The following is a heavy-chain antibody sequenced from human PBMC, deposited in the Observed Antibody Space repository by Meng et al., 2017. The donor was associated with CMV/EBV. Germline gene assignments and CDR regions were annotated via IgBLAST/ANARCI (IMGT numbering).Heavy chain of an antibody. V-gene: IGHV4-39*01. CDR2: IYYSGST. CDR1: GGSNSSSSYY. D-gene: IGHD3-3*01. CDR3: ARQGVGSGRLFDP. J-gene: IGHJ5*02. Sequence: TVSGGSNSSSSYYWGWIRQPPGKGLEWIGSIYYSGSTYYNPSLKSRVTISVDTSKNQFSLKLSSVTAADTAVYYCARQGVGSGRLFDPWGQGTLVTVSS.